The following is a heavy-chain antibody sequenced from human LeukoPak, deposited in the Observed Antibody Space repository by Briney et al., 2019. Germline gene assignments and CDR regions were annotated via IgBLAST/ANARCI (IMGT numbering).Heavy chain of an antibody. V-gene: IGHV3-66*01. J-gene: IGHJ6*03. CDR1: GFTVRSNY. Sequence: GGSLRLSCAASGFTVRSNYMSWVRQAPGKGLEWVSVIYSGGSTYHADSVKGRFTISRDDSKNTLFLQMNSLRAEDTAVYYCARDLGPGSGWTDYYYYYMDVWGKGTTVTVSS. D-gene: IGHD6-19*01. CDR3: ARDLGPGSGWTDYYYYYMDV. CDR2: IYSGGST.